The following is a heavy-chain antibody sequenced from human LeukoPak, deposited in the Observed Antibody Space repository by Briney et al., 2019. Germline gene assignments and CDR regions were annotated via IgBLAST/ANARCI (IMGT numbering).Heavy chain of an antibody. V-gene: IGHV3-7*01. CDR1: GFTFSSYW. D-gene: IGHD3-22*01. CDR3: ARADSGYYYDY. CDR2: IKQDGSEK. J-gene: IGHJ4*02. Sequence: AGGSLRLSCAAYGFTFSSYWMSWVRQAPGKGLEWVANIKQDGSEKYYVDSVKGRFTISRDNAKNSLYLQMNSLRAEDTAVYYCARADSGYYYDYWGQGTLVTVSS.